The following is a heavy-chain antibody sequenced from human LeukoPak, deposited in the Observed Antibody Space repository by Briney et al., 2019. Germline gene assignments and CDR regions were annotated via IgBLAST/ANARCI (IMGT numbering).Heavy chain of an antibody. J-gene: IGHJ4*02. CDR3: ARDLRSPSDTNIAIDY. CDR2: INSDGSST. V-gene: IGHV3-74*01. Sequence: GGSLRLSCAASGFTFSSYWVHWVRQTPGKWLVWVSRINSDGSSTVSADSVKGRFTISRDNAMNTLYLQMNSLRAEDTAVYYCARDLRSPSDTNIAIDYWGQGTLVTVSS. CDR1: GFTFSSYW.